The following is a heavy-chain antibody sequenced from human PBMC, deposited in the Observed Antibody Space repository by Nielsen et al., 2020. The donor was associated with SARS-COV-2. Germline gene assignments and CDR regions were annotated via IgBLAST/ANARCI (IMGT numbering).Heavy chain of an antibody. D-gene: IGHD2-2*02. V-gene: IGHV4-59*01. CDR1: GGSISSYH. CDR2: IYYSGST. J-gene: IGHJ6*03. CDR3: ARAVYCSSTSCYRYYYYYMDV. Sequence: GSLRLSCTVSGGSISSYHWSWIRQPPGKGLEWIGYIYYSGSTNYNPSLKSRVTISVDTSKNQFSLKLSSVTAADTAVYYCARAVYCSSTSCYRYYYYYMDVWGKGTTVTAP.